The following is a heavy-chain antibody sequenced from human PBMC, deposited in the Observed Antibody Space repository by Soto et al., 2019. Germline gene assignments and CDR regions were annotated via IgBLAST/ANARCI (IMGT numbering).Heavy chain of an antibody. D-gene: IGHD3-10*01. Sequence: PGGSLRLSCAASGFTFSSYAMSWVRQAPGKGLEWVSAISGSGGSTFYADSVKGRFTISRDNSKNTLYLQMNSLRAEDTAVYYCAKGRYVVRESPHLLYGMDVWGQGTTVTVSS. V-gene: IGHV3-23*01. CDR1: GFTFSSYA. CDR2: ISGSGGST. CDR3: AKGRYVVRESPHLLYGMDV. J-gene: IGHJ6*02.